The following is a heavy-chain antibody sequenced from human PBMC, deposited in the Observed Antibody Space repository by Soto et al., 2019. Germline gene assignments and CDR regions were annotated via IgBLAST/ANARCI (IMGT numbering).Heavy chain of an antibody. D-gene: IGHD4-4*01. J-gene: IGHJ6*02. CDR2: IYPGDSDT. CDR3: ARHPDYSNYYYYYGMDV. Sequence: GESLKISCKGSGYSFTSYWIGWVRQMPGKGLEWMGIIYPGDSDTRYSPSFQGQVTISADKSISTAYLQWSSLKASDTAMYYCARHPDYSNYYYYYGMDVWGQGTTVTVS. CDR1: GYSFTSYW. V-gene: IGHV5-51*01.